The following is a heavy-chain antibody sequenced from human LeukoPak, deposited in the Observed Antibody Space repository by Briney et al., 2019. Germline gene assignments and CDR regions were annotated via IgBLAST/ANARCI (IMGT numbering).Heavy chain of an antibody. D-gene: IGHD6-13*01. CDR3: ARGSRTAAGTFDY. Sequence: AGGSLGLSCAASGFTFSSYAMSWVRQAPGKGLEWVSAISGSGGSTYYADSVKGRFTISRDNSKNTLYLQMNSLRAEDTAVYYCARGSRTAAGTFDYWGQGTLVTVSS. J-gene: IGHJ4*02. CDR2: ISGSGGST. CDR1: GFTFSSYA. V-gene: IGHV3-23*01.